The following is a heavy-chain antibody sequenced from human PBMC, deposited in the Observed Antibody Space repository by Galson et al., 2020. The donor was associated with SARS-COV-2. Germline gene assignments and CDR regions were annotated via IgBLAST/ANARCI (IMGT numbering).Heavy chain of an antibody. Sequence: SETLSLTCAVYGGSFRNYYWTWIRQSPAKGLEWLGEINHRGSTNYNPSLKSRVALSVDASKNQFSLSLSSVTAADTAVSYCARGAEERWIIVVVPYYYSYMDVWGSGTTVTVSS. CDR3: ARGAEERWIIVVVPYYYSYMDV. CDR2: INHRGST. J-gene: IGHJ6*03. D-gene: IGHD2-15*01. V-gene: IGHV4-34*01. CDR1: GGSFRNYY.